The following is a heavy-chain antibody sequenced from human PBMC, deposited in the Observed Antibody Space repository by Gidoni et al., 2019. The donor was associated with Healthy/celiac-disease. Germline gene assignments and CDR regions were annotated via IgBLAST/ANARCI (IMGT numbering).Heavy chain of an antibody. J-gene: IGHJ3*02. CDR3: ARDGRAAAGSDDAFDI. CDR1: GGTFSSYA. V-gene: IGHV1-69*12. Sequence: QVQLLQSGAEVTKPGSSVKVSCKASGGTFSSYAISWVRQAPGQGLEWMGGINPLVGRANYAQKFQGRVTISANESTSTDYMELSSLGAEDTAVYYCARDGRAAAGSDDAFDIWGQGTMVTVSS. CDR2: INPLVGRA. D-gene: IGHD6-13*01.